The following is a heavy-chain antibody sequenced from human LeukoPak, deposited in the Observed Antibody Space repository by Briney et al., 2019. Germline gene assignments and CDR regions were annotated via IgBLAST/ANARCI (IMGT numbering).Heavy chain of an antibody. V-gene: IGHV3-21*01. CDR1: EFTFSSFT. J-gene: IGHJ4*02. D-gene: IGHD2-15*01. CDR3: AGGYCSGGSCQPFDY. CDR2: ISYSSNYI. Sequence: GGSLRLSCAASEFTFSSFTMNWVRQAPGKGLEWVSSISYSSNYIYYADSLKGRFTMSRDNAKNSLYLRMNSLRAEDTAVYYCAGGYCSGGSCQPFDYWGQGTLVTVSS.